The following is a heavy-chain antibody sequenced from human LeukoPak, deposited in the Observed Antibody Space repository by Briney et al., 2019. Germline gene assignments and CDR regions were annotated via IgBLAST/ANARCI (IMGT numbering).Heavy chain of an antibody. CDR1: GGSISSGGYY. CDR2: IYYSGST. V-gene: IGHV4-31*03. Sequence: SQTLSLTCTVSGGSISSGGYYWSWIRQHPGKGLEWIGYIYYSGSTYYNPSLKSRVTISVDTSKNQFSLKLSSVTAADTAVYYCARLYDMSGYWIDLWGQGTLVTVSS. D-gene: IGHD3-22*01. CDR3: ARLYDMSGYWIDL. J-gene: IGHJ5*02.